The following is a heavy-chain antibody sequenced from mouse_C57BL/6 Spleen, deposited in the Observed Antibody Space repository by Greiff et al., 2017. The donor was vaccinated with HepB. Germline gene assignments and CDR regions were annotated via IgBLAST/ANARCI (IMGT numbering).Heavy chain of an antibody. D-gene: IGHD2-14*01. CDR1: GFTFSDYG. J-gene: IGHJ2*01. V-gene: IGHV5-17*01. Sequence: EVKLVESGGGLVKPGGSLKLSCAASGFTFSDYGMHWVRQAPEKGLEWVAYISSGSSTIYYADTVKGRFTISRDNAKNTLFLQMTSLRSEDTAMYYCARSDRGDYWGKGTTLTVSS. CDR3: ARSDRGDY. CDR2: ISSGSSTI.